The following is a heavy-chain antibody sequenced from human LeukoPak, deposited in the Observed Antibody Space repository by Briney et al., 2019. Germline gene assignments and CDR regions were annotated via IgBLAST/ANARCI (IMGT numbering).Heavy chain of an antibody. J-gene: IGHJ4*02. CDR1: GLSFSSYA. Sequence: GGSLRLSCAASGLSFSSYAMSWVGQAPGKGLEWVSGFSGSDDSTYYADSVKGRFTISRDTSKNTLYLQMNSLRAEGTAVYYCAKAVGHGGHNFDYWGQGTLVTVSS. CDR3: AKAVGHGGHNFDY. D-gene: IGHD2-15*01. V-gene: IGHV3-23*01. CDR2: FSGSDDST.